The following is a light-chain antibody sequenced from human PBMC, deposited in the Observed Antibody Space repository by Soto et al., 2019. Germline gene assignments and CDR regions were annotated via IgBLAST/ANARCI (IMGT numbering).Light chain of an antibody. CDR1: QSLVHSNGNTY. Sequence: DVVMTQSPLSLPVTLGQPASISCRSSQSLVHSNGNTYLNWFQQRPGQSPRRLIYQVSIRDSGVPDRFSGSGSGTDFTLKISRVEADDVGVYYCMQGTHWPRTFGQGTKVEIK. CDR3: MQGTHWPRT. CDR2: QVS. V-gene: IGKV2-30*02. J-gene: IGKJ1*01.